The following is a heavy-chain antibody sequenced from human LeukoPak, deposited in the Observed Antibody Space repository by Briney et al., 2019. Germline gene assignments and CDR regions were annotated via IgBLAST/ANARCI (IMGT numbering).Heavy chain of an antibody. CDR2: ISGSGGST. Sequence: PGGSLRLSCAASGFTFSSYAMSWVRQAPGKGLEWVSAISGSGGSTYYADSVKGRFTISRDNSKNTLYLQMNSLRAEDTAAYYCAKALRRWPWENPDYWGKGTLVTVSS. D-gene: IGHD1-26*01. V-gene: IGHV3-23*01. J-gene: IGHJ4*02. CDR3: AKALRRWPWENPDY. CDR1: GFTFSSYA.